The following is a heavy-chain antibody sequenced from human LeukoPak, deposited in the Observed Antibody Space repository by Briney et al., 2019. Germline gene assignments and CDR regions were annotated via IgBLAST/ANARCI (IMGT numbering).Heavy chain of an antibody. D-gene: IGHD3-10*01. CDR1: GGSISSDGYY. V-gene: IGHV4-31*03. J-gene: IGHJ6*04. Sequence: PSETLSLTCTVSGGSISSDGYYWSWLRQHPGKGLEWIGYIYYSGSAYYNPALKSRVTISVDTSKNQFSLKLSSVTAADTAVYYCARGLAGLVRGGLDVWGKGTTITVSS. CDR2: IYYSGSA. CDR3: ARGLAGLVRGGLDV.